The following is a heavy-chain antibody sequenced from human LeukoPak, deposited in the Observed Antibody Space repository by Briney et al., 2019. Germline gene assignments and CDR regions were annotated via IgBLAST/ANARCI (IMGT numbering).Heavy chain of an antibody. CDR2: FDPEDGET. J-gene: IGHJ4*02. CDR3: ARGGLKLRYFDWLLTDY. D-gene: IGHD3-9*01. CDR1: GYTLTELS. Sequence: ASVKVSCTVSGYTLTELSMHWVRQAPGKGLEWMGGFDPEDGETIYAQKFQGRVTMTEDTSTDTAYMELSSLRSEDTAVYYCARGGLKLRYFDWLLTDYWGQGTLVTVSS. V-gene: IGHV1-24*01.